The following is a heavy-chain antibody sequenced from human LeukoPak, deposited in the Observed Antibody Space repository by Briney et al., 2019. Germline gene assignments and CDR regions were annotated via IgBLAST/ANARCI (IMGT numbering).Heavy chain of an antibody. J-gene: IGHJ6*03. CDR2: IYYRGNT. Sequence: SETLSLTCTVSGGSISSHFWTWIRQSPGKGLEWIGYIYYRGNTNYNPSLRSRVTISVDTSKNQFSLKLSSVTAADTAVYYCARHVGSGSYYPFRGYYYYYMDVWGKGTTVTISS. V-gene: IGHV4-59*08. D-gene: IGHD3-10*01. CDR3: ARHVGSGSYYPFRGYYYYYMDV. CDR1: GGSISSHF.